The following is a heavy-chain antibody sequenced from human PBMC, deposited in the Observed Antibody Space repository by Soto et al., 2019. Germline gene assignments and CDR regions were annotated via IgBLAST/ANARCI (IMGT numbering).Heavy chain of an antibody. D-gene: IGHD2-2*01. CDR1: GGSISSGGYY. Sequence: QVQLQESGPGLVKPSQTLSLTCTVSGGSISSGGYYWSWIRQHPGKGLEWIGYIYYSGSTYYNPSLTSRVTISVGTSKNQFSLKLSSVTAADTAVYYCARGGSVVVPADWGQGTLVTVSS. CDR3: ARGGSVVVPAD. V-gene: IGHV4-31*03. CDR2: IYYSGST. J-gene: IGHJ4*02.